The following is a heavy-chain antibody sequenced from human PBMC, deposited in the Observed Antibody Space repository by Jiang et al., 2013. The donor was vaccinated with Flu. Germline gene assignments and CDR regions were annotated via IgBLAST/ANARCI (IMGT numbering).Heavy chain of an antibody. CDR1: GFAFVSYG. D-gene: IGHD5-24*01. Sequence: QLLESGGGVVQPGRSLRLSCAASGFAFVSYGMHWVRQAPGKGLEWVAVISYDGSNKYYADSVKGRFTISRDNSKNTLYLQMNSLRGEDTAVYYCAKGQRRDGYNDAGYFDYWGQGTLVTVSS. V-gene: IGHV3-30*18. J-gene: IGHJ4*02. CDR2: ISYDGSNK. CDR3: AKGQRRDGYNDAGYFDY.